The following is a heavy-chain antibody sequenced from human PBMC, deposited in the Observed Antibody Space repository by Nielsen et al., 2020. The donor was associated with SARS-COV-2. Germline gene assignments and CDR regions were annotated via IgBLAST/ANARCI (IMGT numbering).Heavy chain of an antibody. CDR1: GFTFGSFW. D-gene: IGHD1-7*01. J-gene: IGHJ4*02. V-gene: IGHV4-59*13. Sequence: GSLRLSCAASGFTFGSFWMTWVRQTPGKGLEWIGYVYYRGSTNYNPSFKSRVTMSVDTSKNQFSLKLNSVSAADTAVYYCAREIEWNFFDYWGQGTLVTVSS. CDR2: VYYRGST. CDR3: AREIEWNFFDY.